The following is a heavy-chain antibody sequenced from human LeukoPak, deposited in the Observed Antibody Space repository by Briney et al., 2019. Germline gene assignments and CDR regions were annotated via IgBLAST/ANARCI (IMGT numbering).Heavy chain of an antibody. CDR2: ISYDGSNK. CDR1: GFTFSRNG. V-gene: IGHV3-30*03. D-gene: IGHD4-17*01. Sequence: GGSLRLSCAASGFTFSRNGMHWVRQAPGKGLGWVAAISYDGSNKWHADSVKGRFTISRDNSKHTLYLQMNSLRAEDTAVYYCARGGYWGDYVFDFWGPGTLVTVSS. CDR3: ARGGYWGDYVFDF. J-gene: IGHJ4*02.